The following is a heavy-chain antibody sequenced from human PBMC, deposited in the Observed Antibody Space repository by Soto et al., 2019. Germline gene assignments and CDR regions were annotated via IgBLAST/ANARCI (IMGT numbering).Heavy chain of an antibody. CDR3: AKDWALGGAYDAAIDY. CDR2: ISYDGSNK. V-gene: IGHV3-30*18. Sequence: VGSLRLSCAASGFTFSSYGMHWVRQAPGKGLEWVAVISYDGSNKYYADSVKGRFTISRDNSKNTLYLQMNRLRAEDTAVYYCAKDWALGGAYDAAIDYWGPGTIVTVYS. D-gene: IGHD3-16*01. CDR1: GFTFSSYG. J-gene: IGHJ4*02.